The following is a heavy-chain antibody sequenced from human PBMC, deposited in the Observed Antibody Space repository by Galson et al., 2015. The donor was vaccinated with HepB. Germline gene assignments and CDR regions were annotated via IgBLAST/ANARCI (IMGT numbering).Heavy chain of an antibody. Sequence: SVKVSCKVSGYTLTELSMHWVRQAPGKGLEWMGGFDPEDGETIYAQKFQGRVTMTEDTSTDTAYMELSSLRSEDTAVYYCATPAGTSYYYGMDVWGQGTTVTVSS. CDR3: ATPAGTSYYYGMDV. J-gene: IGHJ6*02. V-gene: IGHV1-24*01. D-gene: IGHD6-13*01. CDR2: FDPEDGET. CDR1: GYTLTELS.